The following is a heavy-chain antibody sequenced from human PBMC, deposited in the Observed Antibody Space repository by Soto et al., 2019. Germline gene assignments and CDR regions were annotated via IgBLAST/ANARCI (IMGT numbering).Heavy chain of an antibody. V-gene: IGHV1-18*01. J-gene: IGHJ3*02. CDR2: ISAYNGNT. CDR1: GYTFTSYG. Sequence: ASVKVSCKASGYTFTSYGISWVRQAPGQGLEWMGWISAYNGNTNYAQKLQGRVTMTTDTSTSTAYMELRSLRSDDTAVYYCARDREIVVVVAATRRPSDAFDIWGQWTMVTVSS. CDR3: ARDREIVVVVAATRRPSDAFDI. D-gene: IGHD2-15*01.